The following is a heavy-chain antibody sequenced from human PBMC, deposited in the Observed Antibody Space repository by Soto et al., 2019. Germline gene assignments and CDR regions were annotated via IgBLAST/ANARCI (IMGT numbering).Heavy chain of an antibody. J-gene: IGHJ4*02. CDR3: VRHAQWIIRAY. V-gene: IGHV4-31*03. D-gene: IGHD5-12*01. CDR2: IYYSGST. Sequence: SETLSLTCTVSGGSISSGDYYWSWIRQHPGKGLEWIGYIYYSGSTYYNPSLKSRVTISVDTSKNQFSLKLSSVTAADTAVYYCVRHAQWIIRAYWGQGSRVTVSS. CDR1: GGSISSGDYY.